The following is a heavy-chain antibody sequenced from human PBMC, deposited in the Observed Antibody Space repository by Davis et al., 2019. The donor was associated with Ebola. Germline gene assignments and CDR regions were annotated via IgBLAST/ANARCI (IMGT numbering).Heavy chain of an antibody. CDR1: GGSMTEGINY. V-gene: IGHV4-39*07. J-gene: IGHJ4*02. CDR3: ARNSSGFGHFDY. CDR2: MYYSGST. Sequence: PSETLSLTCTVSGGSMTEGINYWSWIRQPPGKGLEWIGTMYYSGSTYFNPSLKSRLTLSFDTSRNQFSLELASVTTADTAIYYCARNSSGFGHFDYWGQGILIIVSS. D-gene: IGHD6-19*01.